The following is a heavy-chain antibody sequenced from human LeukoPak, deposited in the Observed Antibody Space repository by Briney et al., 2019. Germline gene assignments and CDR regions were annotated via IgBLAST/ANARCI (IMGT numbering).Heavy chain of an antibody. CDR1: GFTFSDYY. CDR3: ARGKVLRYFDWLPDAFDI. D-gene: IGHD3-9*01. J-gene: IGHJ3*02. V-gene: IGHV3-11*06. CDR2: ISSSSSYT. Sequence: GGSLRLSCAASGFTFSDYYMSWIRRAPGKGLEWVSYISSSSSYTNYADSVKGRFTISRDNAKNSLYLQMNSLRAEDTAVYYCARGKVLRYFDWLPDAFDIWGQGTMVTVSS.